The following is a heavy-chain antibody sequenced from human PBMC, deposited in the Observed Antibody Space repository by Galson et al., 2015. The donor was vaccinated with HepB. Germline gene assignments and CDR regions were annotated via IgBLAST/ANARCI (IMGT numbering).Heavy chain of an antibody. V-gene: IGHV1-46*01. CDR1: GYTFTSYY. D-gene: IGHD3-10*01. CDR3: ARSFRRFGEFYYGMDV. Sequence: SVKVSCKASGYTFTSYYMHWVRQAPGQGLEWMGIINPSGGSTSYAQKFQGRVTMTRDTSTSTVYMELSSLRSEDTAVYYCARSFRRFGEFYYGMDVWGQGTTVTVSS. CDR2: INPSGGST. J-gene: IGHJ6*02.